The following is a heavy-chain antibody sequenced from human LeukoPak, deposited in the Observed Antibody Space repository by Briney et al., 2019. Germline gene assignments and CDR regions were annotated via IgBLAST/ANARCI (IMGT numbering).Heavy chain of an antibody. CDR2: INPNSGGT. V-gene: IGHV1-2*02. Sequence: GASVKVSCKASGYTFTGYYMHWVRQAPGQGLEWMGWINPNSGGTNYAQKFQGRVTMTRGTSISTAYMELRSLRSDDTAVYYCARDQEAYYDSSGYYYGSDYWGQGTLVTVSS. D-gene: IGHD3-22*01. CDR3: ARDQEAYYDSSGYYYGSDY. J-gene: IGHJ4*02. CDR1: GYTFTGYY.